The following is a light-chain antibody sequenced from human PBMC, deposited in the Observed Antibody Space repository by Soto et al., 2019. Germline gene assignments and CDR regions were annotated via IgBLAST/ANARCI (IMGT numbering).Light chain of an antibody. V-gene: IGLV1-44*01. J-gene: IGLJ1*01. Sequence: QSVLTQPPSASGTPGQKVTISCSGSSSNIGPNAVNWYQQLPGTAPKLLLYNNNQRPSGVSDRFSGSKSGTSASLAISGLQSDDEADYYCAAWDDSLNGLVFGTGTKLTVL. CDR2: NNN. CDR3: AAWDDSLNGLV. CDR1: SSNIGPNA.